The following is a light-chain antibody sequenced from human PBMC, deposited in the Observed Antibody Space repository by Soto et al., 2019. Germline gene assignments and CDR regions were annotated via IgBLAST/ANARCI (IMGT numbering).Light chain of an antibody. J-gene: IGLJ3*02. CDR2: DVS. CDR3: SSYTSSSTDWV. Sequence: QSVLTQPASVSGSPGQSITISCTGTSSDVGGYNYVSWYQQHTGKAPKLMIYDVSNRPSGVSNRFSGSKSGNTASLTISGLQAEDEADYYCSSYTSSSTDWVFGGGTKLTVL. V-gene: IGLV2-14*01. CDR1: SSDVGGYNY.